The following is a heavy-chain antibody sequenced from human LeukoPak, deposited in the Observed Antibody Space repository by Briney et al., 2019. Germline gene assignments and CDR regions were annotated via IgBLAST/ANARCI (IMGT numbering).Heavy chain of an antibody. Sequence: PGGSLRLSCAASGFTFSSYTMNWVRQAPGKGLEWLSFITLSGTTFYADSVKGRFTISRDNAKNSLYLQMNSLRADDTALYYCVRDYLFAFDIWGQGTTVTVSS. J-gene: IGHJ3*02. D-gene: IGHD2/OR15-2a*01. CDR1: GFTFSSYT. CDR2: ITLSGTT. CDR3: VRDYLFAFDI. V-gene: IGHV3-48*01.